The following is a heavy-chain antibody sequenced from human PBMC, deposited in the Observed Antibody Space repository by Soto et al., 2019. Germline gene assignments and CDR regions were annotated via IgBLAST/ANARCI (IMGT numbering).Heavy chain of an antibody. D-gene: IGHD2-21*01. CDR1: GYIFTNYY. CDR2: INPNGGST. V-gene: IGHV1-46*01. CDR3: ARGLYSGDK. J-gene: IGHJ4*02. Sequence: QVRLVQPGAEVKKPGASVKVSCKASGYIFTNYYIHWVRQAPGQGLEWMAIINPNGGSTNCAQEFQSRITLTRDTSTSPVYMDLSSLKSEDTAVYYCARGLYSGDKWGQGTLVTVSS.